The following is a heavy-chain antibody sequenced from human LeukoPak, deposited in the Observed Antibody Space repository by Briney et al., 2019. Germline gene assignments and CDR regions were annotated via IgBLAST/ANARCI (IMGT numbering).Heavy chain of an antibody. Sequence: AAVTVSFKASGYTFTSYYMHWVRQAPGQGLEWMGIINPSGGSTSYAQKFQGRVTMTRDTSTSTVYMELSSLRSEDTAVYYCARGEVYYYYGMDVWGQGTTVTVSS. J-gene: IGHJ6*02. CDR3: ARGEVYYYYGMDV. CDR2: INPSGGST. D-gene: IGHD1-26*01. CDR1: GYTFTSYY. V-gene: IGHV1-46*01.